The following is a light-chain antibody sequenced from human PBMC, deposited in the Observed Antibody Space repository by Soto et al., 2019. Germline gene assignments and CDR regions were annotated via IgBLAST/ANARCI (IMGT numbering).Light chain of an antibody. CDR1: QSISNW. CDR3: QRYDSFRT. Sequence: DIQMTQSPSTLSASVGDRVTIPCRASQSISNWLAWYQQKPGKVPKLLIYKASTLESGVPSRFSGSASGTEFTLTISSLQPDDFATYYCQRYDSFRTFGQGTKVDI. J-gene: IGKJ1*01. V-gene: IGKV1-5*03. CDR2: KAS.